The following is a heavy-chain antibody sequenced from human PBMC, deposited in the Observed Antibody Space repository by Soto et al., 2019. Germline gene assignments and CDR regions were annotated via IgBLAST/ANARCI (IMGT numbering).Heavy chain of an antibody. J-gene: IGHJ6*02. CDR2: ISYDGSNK. V-gene: IGHV3-30*18. CDR3: AKDRRPNYYYGMDV. D-gene: IGHD6-25*01. Sequence: QVQLVESGGGVVQPGRSLRLSCAASGFTFSSYGMHWVRQAPGKGLEWVAVISYDGSNKYYADSVKGRFTISIDNSKNTLYLQMNSLRAEDTAVYYCAKDRRPNYYYGMDVWGQGTTVTVSS. CDR1: GFTFSSYG.